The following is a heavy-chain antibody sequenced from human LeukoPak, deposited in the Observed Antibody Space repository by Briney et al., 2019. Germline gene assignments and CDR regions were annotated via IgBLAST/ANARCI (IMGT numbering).Heavy chain of an antibody. CDR3: ARHRRTTVTTDY. CDR2: INHSGST. D-gene: IGHD4-11*01. J-gene: IGHJ4*02. V-gene: IGHV4-34*01. CDR1: GGSFSGYY. Sequence: SETLSLTCAVYGGSFSGYYWSWIRQPPGKGLEWIGEINHSGSTYYNPSLKSRVTVSVDTSKNQFSLKLSSVTAADTAVYYCARHRRTTVTTDYWGQGTLVTVSS.